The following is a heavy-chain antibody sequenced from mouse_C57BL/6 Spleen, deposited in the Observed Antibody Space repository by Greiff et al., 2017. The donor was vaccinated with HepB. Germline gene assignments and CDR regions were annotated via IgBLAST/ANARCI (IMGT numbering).Heavy chain of an antibody. CDR1: GYTFTSYG. V-gene: IGHV1-81*01. CDR2: IYPRSGNT. Sequence: VQLVESGAELARPGASVKLSCKASGYTFTSYGISWVKQRTGQGLEWIGEIYPRSGNTYYNEKFKGKATLTADKSSSTAYMELRSLTSEDSAVYFCASGGYSNYEGAMDYWGQGTSVTVSS. J-gene: IGHJ4*01. CDR3: ASGGYSNYEGAMDY. D-gene: IGHD2-5*01.